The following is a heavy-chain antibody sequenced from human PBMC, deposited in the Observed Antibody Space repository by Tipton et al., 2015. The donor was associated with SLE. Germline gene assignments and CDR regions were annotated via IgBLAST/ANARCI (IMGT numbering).Heavy chain of an antibody. Sequence: TLSLTCTVSGGSISSSGYDWGWIRQPPGKGLEWIGSFYHSGFTNYRPSLKSRVTMSADRSTNQFSLRLSSVTAADTAVYYCARDYYGSGFDAFDIWGQGTMVTVSS. J-gene: IGHJ3*02. CDR1: GGSISSSGYD. CDR3: ARDYYGSGFDAFDI. V-gene: IGHV4-39*07. CDR2: FYHSGFT. D-gene: IGHD3-10*01.